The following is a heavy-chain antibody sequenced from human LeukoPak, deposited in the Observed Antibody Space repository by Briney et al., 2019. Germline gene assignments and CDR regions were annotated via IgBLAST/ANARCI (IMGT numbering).Heavy chain of an antibody. Sequence: SSVKVSCKASGGTFSSYAISWVRQAPGQGLEWMGWINPNSGGTNYAQKFQGRVTMTRDTSISTAYMELSRLRSDDTAVYYCARGGRATIFGVALDAFDIWGQGTMVTVSS. CDR1: GGTFSSYA. J-gene: IGHJ3*02. D-gene: IGHD3-3*01. V-gene: IGHV1-2*02. CDR2: INPNSGGT. CDR3: ARGGRATIFGVALDAFDI.